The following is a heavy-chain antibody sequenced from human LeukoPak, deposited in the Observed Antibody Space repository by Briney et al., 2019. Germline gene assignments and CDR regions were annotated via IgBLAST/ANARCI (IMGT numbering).Heavy chain of an antibody. V-gene: IGHV4-61*02. D-gene: IGHD2-21*02. J-gene: IGHJ6*03. CDR2: IYTSGST. CDR1: GGSISSGSYY. CDR3: ARDSGDGYDPGFYYCMDV. Sequence: PSETLSLTCTVSGGSISSGSYYWSWIRQPAGKGLEWIGRIYTSGSTNYNPSLKSRVTISVDTSKNQFSLKLSSVTAADTAVYYCARDSGDGYDPGFYYCMDVWGKGTTVTVSS.